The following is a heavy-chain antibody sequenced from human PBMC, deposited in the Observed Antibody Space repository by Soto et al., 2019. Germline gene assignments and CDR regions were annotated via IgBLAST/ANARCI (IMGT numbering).Heavy chain of an antibody. V-gene: IGHV2-5*01. CDR2: IYWNDDK. J-gene: IGHJ5*02. D-gene: IGHD6-19*01. CDR1: GFSLRTSGVG. Sequence: PTRVNPTHTLTLTGIFSGFSLRTSGVGVGWIRQPPGKALEWLGFIYWNDDKRYSPSLKSRLTITKDTSKNQVVLTMTNMDPVDTATYYCAKSGSSGWYGWFDPWGQGTLVTVSS. CDR3: AKSGSSGWYGWFDP.